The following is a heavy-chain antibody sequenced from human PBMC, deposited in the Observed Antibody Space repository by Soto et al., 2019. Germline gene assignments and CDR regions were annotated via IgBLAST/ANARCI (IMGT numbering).Heavy chain of an antibody. CDR1: GYSFTSYW. J-gene: IGHJ3*01. D-gene: IGHD6-13*01. Sequence: PGESLKISCKGSGYSFTSYWIGWVRQMPGKGLEWMGIIYPGDSDTRYSPSFQGQVTISADKSISTAYLQMNSLKTEDTAVYYCAWQSRWNHDVFDVWGQGTMVTVSS. CDR2: IYPGDSDT. V-gene: IGHV5-51*01. CDR3: AWQSRWNHDVFDV.